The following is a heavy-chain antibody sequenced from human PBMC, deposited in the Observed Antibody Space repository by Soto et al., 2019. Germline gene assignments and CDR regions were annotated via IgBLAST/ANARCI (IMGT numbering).Heavy chain of an antibody. CDR2: IGTAGDT. J-gene: IGHJ3*02. Sequence: GGSLRLSCAASGFTFSSYDMHWVRQATGKGLEWVSAIGTAGDTYYPGSVKGRFTISRENAKNSLYLQMNSLRAGDTAVYYCARVSYDSSGYGAFDIWGQGTMVTVSS. D-gene: IGHD3-22*01. V-gene: IGHV3-13*01. CDR3: ARVSYDSSGYGAFDI. CDR1: GFTFSSYD.